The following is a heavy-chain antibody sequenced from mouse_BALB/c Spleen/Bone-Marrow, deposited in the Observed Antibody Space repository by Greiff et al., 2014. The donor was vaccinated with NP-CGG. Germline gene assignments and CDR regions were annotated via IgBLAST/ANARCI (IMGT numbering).Heavy chain of an antibody. CDR3: ARSGYVGNYPYFDY. J-gene: IGHJ2*01. V-gene: IGHV1-66*01. D-gene: IGHD2-1*01. CDR2: IFPGSGNT. Sequence: QVQLKESGPELVKPGASVKISCKASGYSFTSYYIHWVKQRPGQGLEWIGWIFPGSGNTKYNEKFKGKATLTADTSSSTAYMQLSSLTSEDSAVYFCARSGYVGNYPYFDYWGQGTTLTVSP. CDR1: GYSFTSYY.